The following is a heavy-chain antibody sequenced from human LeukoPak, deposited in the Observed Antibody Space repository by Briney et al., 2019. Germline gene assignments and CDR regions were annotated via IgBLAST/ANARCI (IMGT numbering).Heavy chain of an antibody. D-gene: IGHD3-3*01. Sequence: PGRSLRLSCAAPGFTFSSYGMHWVRQAPGKGLEWVAFIQYDGSNNYFADSVKGRFTISRDNSRNTLYLHMNNLRTEDTAVYYCAKDADHSYWSASPPYWGQGTQVTVSS. V-gene: IGHV3-30*02. CDR1: GFTFSSYG. CDR2: IQYDGSNN. CDR3: AKDADHSYWSASPPY. J-gene: IGHJ4*02.